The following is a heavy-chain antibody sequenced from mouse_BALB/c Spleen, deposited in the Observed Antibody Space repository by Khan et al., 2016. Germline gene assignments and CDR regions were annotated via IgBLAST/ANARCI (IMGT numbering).Heavy chain of an antibody. D-gene: IGHD6-1*01. CDR2: ISSGGST. Sequence: EVELVESGGGLVKPGGSLKLSCAASGFTFSSYAMSWVRQTPEKRLEWVASISSGGSTYYPDSVKGRFTISRDNARNILYLQMSSLRSEDTGMYNCARGICDVCDVGFDYWGRGPLVTVSA. CDR3: ARGICDVCDVGFDY. J-gene: IGHJ3*01. V-gene: IGHV5-6-5*01. CDR1: GFTFSSYA.